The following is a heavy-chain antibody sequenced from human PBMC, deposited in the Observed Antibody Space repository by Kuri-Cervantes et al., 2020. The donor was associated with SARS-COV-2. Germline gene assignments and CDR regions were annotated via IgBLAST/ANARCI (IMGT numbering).Heavy chain of an antibody. Sequence: GESLKISCAASGFTFSNAWMSWVRQAPGKGLEWVAVIWYDGSNKYYADSVKGRFTISRDNSKNTLYLQMNSLRAEDTAVYYCARLEGGYYYYYGMDVWGQGTTVTISS. CDR2: IWYDGSNK. CDR3: ARLEGGYYYYYGMDV. V-gene: IGHV3-33*08. J-gene: IGHJ6*02. D-gene: IGHD1-1*01. CDR1: GFTFSNAW.